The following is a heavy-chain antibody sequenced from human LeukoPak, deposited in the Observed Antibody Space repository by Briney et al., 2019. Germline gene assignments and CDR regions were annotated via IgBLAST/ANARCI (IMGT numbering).Heavy chain of an antibody. Sequence: ASVKVSCKASGYTFTDYYIHWMRQAPGQGLEWMGWINPKRGVTTYAQKFQGRVTMTRDTSITTAYTELTRLRSDDTTIYYCARERNYGDYGNAFDVWGQGTKVTVSS. CDR2: INPKRGVT. J-gene: IGHJ3*01. CDR3: ARERNYGDYGNAFDV. V-gene: IGHV1-2*02. CDR1: GYTFTDYY. D-gene: IGHD4-17*01.